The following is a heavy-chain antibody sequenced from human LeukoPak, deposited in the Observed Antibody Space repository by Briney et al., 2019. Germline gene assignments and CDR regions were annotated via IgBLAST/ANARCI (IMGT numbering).Heavy chain of an antibody. CDR3: ARDPTDDSSGYLGY. V-gene: IGHV3-64*01. Sequence: GGSLRLSCAASGFTFSSYAMHWVRQAPGKGLEYVSAISSNGGSTYYANSVKGRFTISRDNSKNTLYLQMGSLRAEDMAVYYCARDPTDDSSGYLGYWGQGTLVTVSS. J-gene: IGHJ4*02. D-gene: IGHD3-22*01. CDR2: ISSNGGST. CDR1: GFTFSSYA.